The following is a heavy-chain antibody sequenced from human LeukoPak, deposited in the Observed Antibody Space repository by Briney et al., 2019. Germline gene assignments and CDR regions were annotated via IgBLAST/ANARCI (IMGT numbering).Heavy chain of an antibody. Sequence: GGSLRLSCAASGFTFSSYAMTWVRQAPGKGLEWVSYISSSSSTIYYADSVKGRFTISRDNAKNSLYLQMNSLRAEDTAVYYCARGYSSGFFDYWGQGTLVTVSS. V-gene: IGHV3-48*01. CDR2: ISSSSSTI. CDR1: GFTFSSYA. D-gene: IGHD6-19*01. J-gene: IGHJ4*02. CDR3: ARGYSSGFFDY.